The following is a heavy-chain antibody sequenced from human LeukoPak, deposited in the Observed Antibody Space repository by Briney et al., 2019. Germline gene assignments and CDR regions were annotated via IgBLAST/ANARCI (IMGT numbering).Heavy chain of an antibody. CDR1: GGSISSYY. CDR3: ARGRAYYYDSSGYYPPFDY. J-gene: IGHJ4*02. CDR2: IYYSGST. D-gene: IGHD3-22*01. V-gene: IGHV4-59*12. Sequence: PSETLSLTCTVSGGSISSYYWSWIRQPPGKGLEWIGYIYYSGSTNYNPSLKSRVTISVDTSKNQFSLKLSSVTAADTAVYYCARGRAYYYDSSGYYPPFDYWGQGTLVTVSS.